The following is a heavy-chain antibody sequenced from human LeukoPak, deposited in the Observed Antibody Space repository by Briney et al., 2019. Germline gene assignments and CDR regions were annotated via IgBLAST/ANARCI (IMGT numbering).Heavy chain of an antibody. CDR3: ARNRDWGFDY. CDR2: IFHSEST. Sequence: SETLPLTCAVSGDFIRNGHWWTWVRQPPGKGLEWIGEIFHSESTNCNPSLKSRVTISVDKSKNQFSLKLTSVTAADTAVYYCARNRDWGFDYWGQGTLVTVSS. V-gene: IGHV4-4*02. D-gene: IGHD7-27*01. J-gene: IGHJ4*02. CDR1: GDFIRNGHW.